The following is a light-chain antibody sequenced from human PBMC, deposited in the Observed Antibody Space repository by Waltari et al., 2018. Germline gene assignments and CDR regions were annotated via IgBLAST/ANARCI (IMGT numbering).Light chain of an antibody. CDR1: QDINSY. CDR3: QQANSYPTT. V-gene: IGKV1-9*01. Sequence: DIQLTQSPSFLSASVGDRVVITCRASQDINSYLAWYQQKPGKAPTLLIYAGATLHNGVPPRFSRSESGTELTLTLSRLPPEDLATYYCQQANSYPTTFGQGTRLDNK. J-gene: IGKJ5*01. CDR2: AGA.